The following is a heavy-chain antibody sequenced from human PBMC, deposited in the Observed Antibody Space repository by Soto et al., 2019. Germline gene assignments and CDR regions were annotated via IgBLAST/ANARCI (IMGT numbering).Heavy chain of an antibody. CDR2: IYPGASDT. D-gene: IGHD5-18*01. V-gene: IGHV5-51*01. J-gene: IGHJ4*02. Sequence: EXLKISCKCSGYXFTSYWIGWVRHMPGEGLEWMGIIYPGASDTRYSPSFKGQVNISADKSISTDYLPWSSLTSSETAMYYCARHAPLKGLRGAPGDYWGQGTLVTVSS. CDR1: GYXFTSYW. CDR3: ARHAPLKGLRGAPGDY.